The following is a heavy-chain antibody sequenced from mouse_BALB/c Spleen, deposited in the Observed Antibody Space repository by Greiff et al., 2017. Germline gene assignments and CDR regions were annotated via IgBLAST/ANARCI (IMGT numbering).Heavy chain of an antibody. J-gene: IGHJ3*01. CDR3: ARHVGYDVAWFAY. CDR1: GFDFSRYW. D-gene: IGHD2-14*01. Sequence: EVHLVESGGGLVQPGGSLKLSCAASGFDFSRYWMSWVRQAPGKGLEWIGEINPDSSTINYTPSLKDKFIISRDNAKNTLYLQMSKVRSEDTALYYCARHVGYDVAWFAYWGQGTLVTVSA. V-gene: IGHV4-1*02. CDR2: INPDSSTI.